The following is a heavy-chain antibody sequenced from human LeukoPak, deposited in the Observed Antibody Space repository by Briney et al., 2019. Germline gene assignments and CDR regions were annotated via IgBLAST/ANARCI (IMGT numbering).Heavy chain of an antibody. CDR3: ARDPTDYGDYYYYGMDV. CDR1: GGSISRGGYY. Sequence: SATLSLTCTVSGGSISRGGYYWSWIRQHPGKGLEWIGYIYYSGSTYYNPSLKSRVTISVDTSKNQFSLKLSSVTAADTAVYYCARDPTDYGDYYYYGMDVWGQGTTVTVSS. V-gene: IGHV4-31*03. CDR2: IYYSGST. D-gene: IGHD4-17*01. J-gene: IGHJ6*02.